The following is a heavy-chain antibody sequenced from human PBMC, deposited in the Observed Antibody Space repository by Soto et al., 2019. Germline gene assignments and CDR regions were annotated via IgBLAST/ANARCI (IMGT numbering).Heavy chain of an antibody. Sequence: ASVKVSCKASGYTFTGYYIHWVREAPGQGLEWMGWINPQTGGTSYAQKFQGRVTLSRDTSINTAYLELSRLTFDDAAVYFCARERFQVISDGMDVWGQGTTVTVSS. CDR3: ARERFQVISDGMDV. J-gene: IGHJ6*02. CDR1: GYTFTGYY. CDR2: INPQTGGT. D-gene: IGHD2-21*01. V-gene: IGHV1-2*02.